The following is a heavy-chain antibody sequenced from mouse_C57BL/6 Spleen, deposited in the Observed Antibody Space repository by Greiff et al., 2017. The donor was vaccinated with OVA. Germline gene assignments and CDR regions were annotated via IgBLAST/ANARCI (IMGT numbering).Heavy chain of an antibody. V-gene: IGHV5-4*01. CDR1: GFTFSSYA. CDR2: ISDGGSYT. J-gene: IGHJ4*01. Sequence: EVMLVESGGGLVKPGGSLKLSCAASGFTFSSYAMSWVRQTPEKRLEWVATISDGGSYTYYPDNVQGRFTISRDNAKNNLYLQMSHLKSEDTAMYYCARDRITTVVAEMDYWGQGTSVTVSS. CDR3: ARDRITTVVAEMDY. D-gene: IGHD1-1*01.